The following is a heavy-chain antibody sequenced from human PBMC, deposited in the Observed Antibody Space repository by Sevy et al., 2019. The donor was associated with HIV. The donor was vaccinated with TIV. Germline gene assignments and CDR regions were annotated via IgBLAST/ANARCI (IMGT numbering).Heavy chain of an antibody. CDR3: ARDGYAESFGGGFDY. CDR1: GFTFSNYG. J-gene: IGHJ4*02. V-gene: IGHV3-33*01. Sequence: GGSLRLSCAASGFTFSNYGMHWVRQAPGKGLEWVAIIWYDGNNKYYADSVKGRFTISRDNSKNTLYLQMNSLRAEDTARYYCARDGYAESFGGGFDYWGQGTLVTVSS. D-gene: IGHD3-10*01. CDR2: IWYDGNNK.